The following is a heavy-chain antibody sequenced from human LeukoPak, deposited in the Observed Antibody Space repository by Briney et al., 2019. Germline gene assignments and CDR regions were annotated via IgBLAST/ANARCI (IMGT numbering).Heavy chain of an antibody. CDR3: ARKLRLGGNWFDP. D-gene: IGHD1-26*01. CDR2: TIPISGTT. J-gene: IGHJ5*02. Sequence: SVKVSCKTSGGPFTSYAITWVRQAPGQGLEWMGKTIPISGTTNYAQKFQGRVTFTADESTSTAYMELSSLRSEDTALYYCARKLRLGGNWFDPWGQGTLVTVSS. V-gene: IGHV1-69*13. CDR1: GGPFTSYA.